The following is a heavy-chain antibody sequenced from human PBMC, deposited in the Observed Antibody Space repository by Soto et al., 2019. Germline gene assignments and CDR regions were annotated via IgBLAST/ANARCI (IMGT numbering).Heavy chain of an antibody. D-gene: IGHD2-15*01. CDR3: ATPDSYCSGGSCYPGFFAY. V-gene: IGHV4-39*01. J-gene: IGHJ1*01. CDR1: GGSTSTTYHY. Sequence: SETLSLTCTVSGGSTSTTYHYWGWIRQPPGKGLEWVGNIRYSGTTYYNPSLQSRVTMSGDTSKNQFSLKLTSVTAADTAVYYCATPDSYCSGGSCYPGFFAYWGQGILVTVSS. CDR2: IRYSGTT.